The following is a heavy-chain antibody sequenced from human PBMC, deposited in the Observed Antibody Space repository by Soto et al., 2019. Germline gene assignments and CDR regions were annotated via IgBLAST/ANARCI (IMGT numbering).Heavy chain of an antibody. CDR1: GFTFSSYD. CDR2: IGTAGDT. Sequence: GGSLRLSCAASGFTFSSYDMHWVRQATGKGLEWVSAIGTAGDTYYPGSVKGRFTISRENAKNSLYLQMNSLRAEDTAVYYCARTYDFWSGYYEDGMDVWGQGTTVTVSS. J-gene: IGHJ6*02. V-gene: IGHV3-13*01. D-gene: IGHD3-3*01. CDR3: ARTYDFWSGYYEDGMDV.